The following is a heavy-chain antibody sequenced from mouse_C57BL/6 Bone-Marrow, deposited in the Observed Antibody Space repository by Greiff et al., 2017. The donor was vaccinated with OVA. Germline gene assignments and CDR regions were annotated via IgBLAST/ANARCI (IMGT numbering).Heavy chain of an antibody. J-gene: IGHJ1*03. Sequence: QVTLKVSGPGILQPSQTLSLTCSFSGFSLSTFGMGVGWIRQPSGKGLEWLAHIWWDDDKYYNPALKSRLTISKDTSKNQVFLKIANVDTADTATYYCARIATYYDSPYWYFDVWGTGTTVTVSS. CDR1: GFSLSTFGMG. D-gene: IGHD2-4*01. CDR2: IWWDDDK. CDR3: ARIATYYDSPYWYFDV. V-gene: IGHV8-8*01.